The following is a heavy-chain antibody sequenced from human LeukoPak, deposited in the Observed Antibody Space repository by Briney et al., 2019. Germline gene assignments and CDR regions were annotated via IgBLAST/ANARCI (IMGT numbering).Heavy chain of an antibody. J-gene: IGHJ5*02. CDR2: INPNSGGT. V-gene: IGHV1-2*02. CDR3: ARDRSIAARRGYWFDP. D-gene: IGHD6-6*01. CDR1: GYTFNDYY. Sequence: ASVKVSCQASGYTFNDYYLHWVRQAPGQGLEWMGWINPNSGGTKYVQKFQGRVTMTRDRSISTAYMELSRLRSDDTAVYYCARDRSIAARRGYWFDPWGQGTLVTVSS.